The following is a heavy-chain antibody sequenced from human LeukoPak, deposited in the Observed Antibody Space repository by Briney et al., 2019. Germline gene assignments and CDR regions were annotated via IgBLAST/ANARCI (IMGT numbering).Heavy chain of an antibody. D-gene: IGHD5-18*01. CDR3: ARALNAGYSPYYFDY. J-gene: IGHJ4*02. CDR1: GYTFTGYY. V-gene: IGHV1-2*02. CDR2: INPNSGGT. Sequence: ASVKVSCKASGYTFTGYYMHWVRQAPGQGLEWMGWINPNSGGTNYAQKFQGRVTMTRDTSISTAYMELSRLRSGDTAVCYCARALNAGYSPYYFDYWGQGTLVTVSS.